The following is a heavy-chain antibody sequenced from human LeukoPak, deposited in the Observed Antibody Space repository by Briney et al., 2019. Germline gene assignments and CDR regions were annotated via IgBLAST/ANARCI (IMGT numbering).Heavy chain of an antibody. CDR3: ASVITSRGWFDP. D-gene: IGHD3-10*01. CDR1: GGSISSYY. Sequence: PSETMSLTCTVSGGSISSYYWSWIRQPPGKGLEWIGYIYCSGSTNYNPSLKSRVTISVDTSKNQFSLKLSSVTAADTAVYYCASVITSRGWFDPWGQGTLVTVSS. J-gene: IGHJ5*02. CDR2: IYCSGST. V-gene: IGHV4-59*01.